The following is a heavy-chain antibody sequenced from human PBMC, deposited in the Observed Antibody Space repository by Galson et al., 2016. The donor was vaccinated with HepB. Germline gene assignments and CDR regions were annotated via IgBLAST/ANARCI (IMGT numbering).Heavy chain of an antibody. CDR3: ARGRYNGGYDLLGDNFHHYYMDV. CDR1: GFALRNYA. J-gene: IGHJ6*03. V-gene: IGHV3-23*01. D-gene: IGHD5-12*01. CDR2: IRGSDGST. Sequence: SLRLSCAASGFALRNYAMSWVRQAPGKGLEWISTIRGSDGSTYYADSVKGRFTISRDNARHSLYLQMNSLRAEDTAGYYWARGRYNGGYDLLGDNFHHYYMDVWGKGTTVTVSS.